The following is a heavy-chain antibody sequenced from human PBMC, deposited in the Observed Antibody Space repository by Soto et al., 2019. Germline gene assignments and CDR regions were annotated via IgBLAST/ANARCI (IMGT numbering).Heavy chain of an antibody. Sequence: PSETLSLTYTVSGGSISGYYWSWIRQAAGKGLEWIGRIYTSGSTTYNPSLKSRVTMSVDTSKNQFSLKLSSVTAADTAVYYCAAVYSSSWYGGFDYWGQGTLVTVSS. D-gene: IGHD6-13*01. J-gene: IGHJ4*02. CDR1: GGSISGYY. CDR2: IYTSGST. V-gene: IGHV4-4*07. CDR3: AAVYSSSWYGGFDY.